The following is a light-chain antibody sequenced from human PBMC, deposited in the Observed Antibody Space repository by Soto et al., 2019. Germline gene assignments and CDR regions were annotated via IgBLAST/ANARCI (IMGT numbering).Light chain of an antibody. V-gene: IGKV1-39*01. J-gene: IGKJ5*01. Sequence: EIQMTQSPSSLSASVGDRVTITCRASQSISMYLNWYQQKPGKAPKLLIYAASSLQSGVPSRFSGSGSGTDFTLTISSLQPEDFATYYCQQSYSTITFGQGTRLEIK. CDR1: QSISMY. CDR3: QQSYSTIT. CDR2: AAS.